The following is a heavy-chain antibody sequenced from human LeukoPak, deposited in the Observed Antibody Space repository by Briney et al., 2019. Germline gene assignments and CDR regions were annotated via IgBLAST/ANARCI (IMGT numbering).Heavy chain of an antibody. D-gene: IGHD3-22*01. J-gene: IGHJ4*02. CDR1: GFTFSSYG. CDR3: AKESESYDSRGSTFDY. CDR2: IRYDGSNK. Sequence: PGGSLRLSCAASGFTFSSYGMHWVRQAPGKGLEWVAFIRYDGSNKYYADSVKGRCTISRDDSKNTLYLQMNTRRAQDTAVYYCAKESESYDSRGSTFDYWGQGALVTVSS. V-gene: IGHV3-30*02.